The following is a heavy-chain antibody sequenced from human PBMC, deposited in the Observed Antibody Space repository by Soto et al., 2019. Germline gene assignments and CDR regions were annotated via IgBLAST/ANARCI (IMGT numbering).Heavy chain of an antibody. CDR1: GGSISSGSYY. CDR2: MYHGVTT. CDR3: AGPGVRAAATNWFDP. Sequence: TLSLTCSVAGGSISSGSYYWARIRQTPGRGLKYIASMYHGVTTYSKPTLKCRVTISVDTSKHQFSLRLTSVNAAYAAVNYCAGPGVRAAATNWFDPWGQGTMGTVSS. V-gene: IGHV4-39*01. D-gene: IGHD6-13*01. J-gene: IGHJ5*02.